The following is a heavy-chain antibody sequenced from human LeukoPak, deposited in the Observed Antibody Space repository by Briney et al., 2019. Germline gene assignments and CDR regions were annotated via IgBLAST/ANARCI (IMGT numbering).Heavy chain of an antibody. J-gene: IGHJ5*02. D-gene: IGHD2-15*01. CDR3: ARSGQGVVVVAAWNWFDP. CDR1: GFTFSDYY. Sequence: GGSLRLSCAASGFTFSDYYMSWIRQAPGKGLEWVSYISSSGSTIYYADSAKGRFTISRDNAKNSLYLQMNSLRAEDTAVYYCARSGQGVVVVAAWNWFDPWGQGTLVTVSS. CDR2: ISSSGSTI. V-gene: IGHV3-11*01.